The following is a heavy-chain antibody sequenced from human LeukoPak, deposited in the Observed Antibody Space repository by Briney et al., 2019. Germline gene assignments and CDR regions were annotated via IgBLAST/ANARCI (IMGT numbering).Heavy chain of an antibody. Sequence: PSETLSLTCAVYGGSFSGYYWSWIRQPPGKGLEWIGEINHSGSTNYNPSLKSRVTISVDTSKNQFSLKLSSVTAADTAVYYCARSLYSMTSDAFDIWGQGTMVTVSS. CDR3: ARSLYSMTSDAFDI. J-gene: IGHJ3*02. CDR2: INHSGST. V-gene: IGHV4-34*01. D-gene: IGHD6-13*01. CDR1: GGSFSGYY.